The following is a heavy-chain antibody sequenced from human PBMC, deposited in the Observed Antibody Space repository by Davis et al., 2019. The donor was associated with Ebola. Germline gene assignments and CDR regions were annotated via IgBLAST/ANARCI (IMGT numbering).Heavy chain of an antibody. CDR2: IYYSGST. CDR1: GGSISTSSYY. J-gene: IGHJ4*02. D-gene: IGHD6-13*01. Sequence: MPSETLSLTCTVSGGSISTSSYYWSWIRQPPGKGLEWIGYIYYSGSTNYNPSLKSRVTISVDTSKNQFSLKLTSVTAADTAVYYCARAFIAATVDFWGQGTLVTVAS. CDR3: ARAFIAATVDF. V-gene: IGHV4-61*05.